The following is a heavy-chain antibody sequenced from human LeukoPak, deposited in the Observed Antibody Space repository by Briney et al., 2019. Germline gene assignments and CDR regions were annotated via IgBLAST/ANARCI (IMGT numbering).Heavy chain of an antibody. CDR2: INPNSGGT. J-gene: IGHJ4*02. D-gene: IGHD3-10*01. CDR1: GYTFTGYY. V-gene: IGHV1-2*02. CDR3: GSWDYGSGSYSPYY. Sequence: ASVKVSCKASGYTFTGYYIHWVRQAPGQGLEWMGWINPNSGGTKFAQKFQGRVTMTRDTSISTAYVELSGLGSDDTAVYYCGSWDYGSGSYSPYYWGQGTLVTVSS.